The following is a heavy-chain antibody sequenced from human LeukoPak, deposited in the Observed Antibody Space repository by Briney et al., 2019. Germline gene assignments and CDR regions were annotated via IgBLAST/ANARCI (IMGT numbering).Heavy chain of an antibody. D-gene: IGHD6-19*01. CDR3: ARYSGGWPYYFDF. Sequence: SETLSLTCTVSGDSISIYYWSWIRRPPGKGLEWIGYISDTGSTRYNPSLKSRVAISLDTSKNQFSLNLTSVTAADTAVYFCARYSGGWPYYFDFWGQGTLVTVSA. CDR2: ISDTGST. CDR1: GDSISIYY. J-gene: IGHJ4*02. V-gene: IGHV4-59*08.